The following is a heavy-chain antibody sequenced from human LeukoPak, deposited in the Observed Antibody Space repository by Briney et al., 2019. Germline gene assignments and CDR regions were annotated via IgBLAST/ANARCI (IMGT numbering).Heavy chain of an antibody. Sequence: SETLSLTCAVYGGSFSGFYWSWIRQPPGKGLEWIGEINHSGNTNYNPSLKSRVTISVDTPKNQFSLKLRSVTAADTAVYYCARRRVGDIWGSYHLDSWGQGTLVTVSS. CDR1: GGSFSGFY. CDR2: INHSGNT. CDR3: ARRRVGDIWGSYHLDS. D-gene: IGHD3-16*02. V-gene: IGHV4-34*01. J-gene: IGHJ4*02.